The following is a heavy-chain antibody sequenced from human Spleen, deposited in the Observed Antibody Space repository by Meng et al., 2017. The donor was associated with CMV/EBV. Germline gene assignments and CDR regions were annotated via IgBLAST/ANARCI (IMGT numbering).Heavy chain of an antibody. Sequence: GESLEISCVASGFTFSSYNMNWVRQAPGKGLEWVSCIDSSSSYEYYADPVKGRFTISRDNAKNSLYLQMNSLRADDTAVYYCTRAPIFGVAYYFDFWGQGKLVTVSS. D-gene: IGHD3-3*01. V-gene: IGHV3-21*01. J-gene: IGHJ4*02. CDR3: TRAPIFGVAYYFDF. CDR2: IDSSSSYE. CDR1: GFTFSSYN.